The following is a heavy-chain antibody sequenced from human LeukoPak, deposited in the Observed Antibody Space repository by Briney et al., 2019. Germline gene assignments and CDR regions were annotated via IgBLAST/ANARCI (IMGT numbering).Heavy chain of an antibody. D-gene: IGHD7-27*01. J-gene: IGHJ6*02. CDR1: GFSFSDSW. Sequence: HSGGSLRLSCVASGFSFSDSWMGWVRQAPGKGLEWVADIKKDGSVKDYVDSVKGRFTISRDNAKNSLYLQMDSLRAEDTAVYYCATYTNWVAGDVWGQGTTVSVSS. V-gene: IGHV3-7*01. CDR2: IKKDGSVK. CDR3: ATYTNWVAGDV.